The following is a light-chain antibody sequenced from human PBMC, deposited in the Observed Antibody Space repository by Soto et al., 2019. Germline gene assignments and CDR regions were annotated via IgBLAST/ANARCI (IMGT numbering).Light chain of an antibody. Sequence: QSVLTQPPSASGTPGQRVTISCSGSTSNIGSNYVYWYQQLPGTAPKLLIYMNNQWPSGVPDRFSGSKSDTSASLAISGLRSEDEADYYCAAWDDSLSGPVFGGGTKLTVL. CDR3: AAWDDSLSGPV. J-gene: IGLJ2*01. CDR1: TSNIGSNY. CDR2: MNN. V-gene: IGLV1-47*01.